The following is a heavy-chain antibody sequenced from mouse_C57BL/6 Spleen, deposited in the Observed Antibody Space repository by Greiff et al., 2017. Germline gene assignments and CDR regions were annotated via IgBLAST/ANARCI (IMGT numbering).Heavy chain of an antibody. V-gene: IGHV5-4*01. CDR2: ISDGGSYT. Sequence: EVHLVESGGGLVKPGGSLKLSCAASGFTFSSYAMSWVRQTPEKRLEWVATISDGGSYTYYPDNVKGRFTISRDKAKNKLYLQMSHLKSEDTAMYYCARDDKEDYAMDYWGQGTSVTVSS. CDR3: ARDDKEDYAMDY. CDR1: GFTFSSYA. J-gene: IGHJ4*01.